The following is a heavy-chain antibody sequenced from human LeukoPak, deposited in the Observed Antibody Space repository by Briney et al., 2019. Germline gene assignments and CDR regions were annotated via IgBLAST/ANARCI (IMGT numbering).Heavy chain of an antibody. V-gene: IGHV4-61*02. J-gene: IGHJ4*02. Sequence: ASETLSLTCSVYGDSISSGIYYWSWLRQTAGKGLEWIGRIYIRGGTNYNPSLKSRVTISVDTSKNQFSLRLTSVTPADTAVYYCARQTGSGLFILPGGQGTLVTVSS. D-gene: IGHD3/OR15-3a*01. CDR2: IYIRGGT. CDR1: GDSISSGIYY. CDR3: ARQTGSGLFILP.